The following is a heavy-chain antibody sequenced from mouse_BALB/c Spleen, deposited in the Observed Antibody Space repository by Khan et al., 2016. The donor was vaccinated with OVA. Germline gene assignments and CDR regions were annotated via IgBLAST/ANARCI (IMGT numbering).Heavy chain of an antibody. Sequence: VQLKESGPGLVQPSQSLSLTCTVTGYSITSDYAWNWIRQFPGNKLEWMGYISYSGSTSYNPSLKSRISITRDTSENQFFLQLNSVTTEDTATYYCAMGRTYWGQGTLVTVSA. CDR3: AMGRTY. V-gene: IGHV3-2*02. J-gene: IGHJ3*01. CDR1: GYSITSDYA. D-gene: IGHD4-1*01. CDR2: ISYSGST.